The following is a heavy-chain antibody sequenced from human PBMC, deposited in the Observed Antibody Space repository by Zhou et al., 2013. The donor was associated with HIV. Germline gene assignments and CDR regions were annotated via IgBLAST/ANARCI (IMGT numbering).Heavy chain of an antibody. CDR3: ARGPYYSTTSGGPLHI. D-gene: IGHD3-22*01. Sequence: QVQLVQSGAEVKKPGASVKVSCKASGYTFTSYYMHWVRQAPGQGLEWMGIINPSGGSTSYAQKFQGRVTMTRDTSTSTVYMELSSLRSEDTAVYYCARGPYYSTTSGGPLHIWGQGTKVTVSS. CDR1: GYTFTSYY. J-gene: IGHJ3*02. CDR2: INPSGGST. V-gene: IGHV1-46*01.